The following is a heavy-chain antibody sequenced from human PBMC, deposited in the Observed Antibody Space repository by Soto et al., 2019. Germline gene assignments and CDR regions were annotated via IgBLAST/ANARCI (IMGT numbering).Heavy chain of an antibody. V-gene: IGHV3-48*03. CDR2: ISSSGTTI. Sequence: GGSLRLSCVASEFTFSNNEMNWVRQAPGKGLEWVSYISSSGTTIYYTDSVKGRFTISRDNAKKSLYLQMNSLRAEDTAVYYCVRFGGAAAGPGDYWGQGTLVTVSS. CDR3: VRFGGAAAGPGDY. J-gene: IGHJ4*02. CDR1: EFTFSNNE. D-gene: IGHD6-13*01.